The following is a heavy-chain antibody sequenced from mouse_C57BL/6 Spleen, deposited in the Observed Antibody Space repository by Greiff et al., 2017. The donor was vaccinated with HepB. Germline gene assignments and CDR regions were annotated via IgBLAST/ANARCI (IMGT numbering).Heavy chain of an antibody. D-gene: IGHD3-2*01. V-gene: IGHV1-55*01. CDR2: IYPGSGST. CDR3: SIGETAPNY. CDR1: GYTFTSYW. Sequence: QVQLKQPGAELVKPGASVKMSCKASGYTFTSYWITWVKQRPGQGLEWIGDIYPGSGSTNYNEKYKSKATLTVDTSSSTAYMQLSSLTSEDSAVYYCSIGETAPNYWGQGTTLTVSS. J-gene: IGHJ2*01.